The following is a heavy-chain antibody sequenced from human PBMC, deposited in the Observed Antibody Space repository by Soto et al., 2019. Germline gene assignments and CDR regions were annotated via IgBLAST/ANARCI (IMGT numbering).Heavy chain of an antibody. Sequence: SETLSLTCTVSGGSISPYYWSWIRQPPGRGLEWAGYIYYGGSTSYNPSLKSRVTMTRDTSMSTAYMELSSLRSEDTAVYYCARGIKYGDYSRWFDPWGPGTLVNVS. D-gene: IGHD4-17*01. CDR1: GGSISPYY. J-gene: IGHJ5*02. CDR3: ARGIKYGDYSRWFDP. V-gene: IGHV4-59*01. CDR2: IYYGGST.